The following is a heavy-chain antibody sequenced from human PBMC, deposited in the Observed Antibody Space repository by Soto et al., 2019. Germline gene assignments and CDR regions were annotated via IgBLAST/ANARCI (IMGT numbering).Heavy chain of an antibody. CDR3: ARYRSSGWYRCMDV. CDR2: IWYDGSNK. CDR1: GFTFSSYG. V-gene: IGHV3-33*01. Sequence: QVQLVESGGGVVQPGRSLRLSCAASGFTFSSYGMHWVRQAPGKGLEWGAVIWYDGSNKYYADSVKGRFTISRDNSKNTLYLQMNSLRAEDTAVYYCARYRSSGWYRCMDVWGQGTTVTVSS. J-gene: IGHJ6*02. D-gene: IGHD6-19*01.